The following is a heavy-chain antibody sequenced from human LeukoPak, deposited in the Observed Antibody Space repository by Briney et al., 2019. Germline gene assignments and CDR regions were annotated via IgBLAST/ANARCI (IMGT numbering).Heavy chain of an antibody. Sequence: ASVKVSCKASGYTVTGYYMHWVRQAPGQGLEWMGWINPNSGVTNYAQKFQGRVTMTRDTSISTASMQLSRLRSDDTALYYCARDGGMKPGEFSLFDIWGQGTMVTVSS. CDR1: GYTVTGYY. V-gene: IGHV1-2*02. CDR2: INPNSGVT. J-gene: IGHJ3*02. D-gene: IGHD3-16*01. CDR3: ARDGGMKPGEFSLFDI.